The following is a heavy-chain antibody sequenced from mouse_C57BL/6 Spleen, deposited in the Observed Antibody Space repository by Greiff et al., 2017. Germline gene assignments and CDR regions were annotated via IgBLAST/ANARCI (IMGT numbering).Heavy chain of an antibody. D-gene: IGHD1-1*01. V-gene: IGHV2-6-1*01. Sequence: VQLVESGPGLVAPSQSLSITCTVSGFSLTSYGVHWVRQPPGKGLEWLVVIWSDGSTTYNSALKSRLSISKDNSKSQVFLKMNSLQTDDTAMYYCARHGYYGSRRNWYFDVWGTGTTVTVSS. J-gene: IGHJ1*03. CDR3: ARHGYYGSRRNWYFDV. CDR2: IWSDGST. CDR1: GFSLTSYG.